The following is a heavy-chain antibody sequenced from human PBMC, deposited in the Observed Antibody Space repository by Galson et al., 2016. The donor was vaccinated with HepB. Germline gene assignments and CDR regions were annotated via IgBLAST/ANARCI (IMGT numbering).Heavy chain of an antibody. CDR2: IGTAGDT. CDR3: ARGPDPEQLGSGGLMDL. Sequence: SLRLSCAASGFTFSNYDMHWVRQTKLKGLEWLSSIGTAGDTYYPGSVKGRFTISREKPKKSLYLQLNSLSAGDTAVYYCARGPDPEQLGSGGLMDLWGQGTTVTVSS. D-gene: IGHD6-13*01. V-gene: IGHV3-13*01. J-gene: IGHJ6*02. CDR1: GFTFSNYD.